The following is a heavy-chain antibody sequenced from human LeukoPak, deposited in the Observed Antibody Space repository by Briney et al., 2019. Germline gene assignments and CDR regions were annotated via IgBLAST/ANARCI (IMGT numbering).Heavy chain of an antibody. V-gene: IGHV3-15*01. CDR3: TTDGTYYGSGSYSY. Sequence: GGSLRLSCAASGFTFSNAWMSWVRKAPGKGLDWVARIKSKTDGGTTDYAAPVKGRFTISRDDSKNTLYLQMNSLKTEDTAVYYCTTDGTYYGSGSYSYWGQGTLVTVSS. D-gene: IGHD3-10*01. CDR1: GFTFSNAW. CDR2: IKSKTDGGTT. J-gene: IGHJ4*02.